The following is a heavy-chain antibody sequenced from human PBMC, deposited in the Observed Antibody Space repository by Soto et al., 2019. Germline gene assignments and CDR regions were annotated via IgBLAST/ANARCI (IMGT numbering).Heavy chain of an antibody. J-gene: IGHJ4*02. D-gene: IGHD4-17*01. CDR3: VREGDGDATFDS. V-gene: IGHV4-30-2*01. Sequence: QLQLQESGSGLVKPSQTLSLTCAVSGGSIGSGAYSWNWIRQPPGKGLEWIGYIYQSGITHYNPSLKSRVTISVDTSKNQFSPNLRSVTAADTAVYYCVREGDGDATFDSWGQGTLVTVSS. CDR1: GGSIGSGAYS. CDR2: IYQSGIT.